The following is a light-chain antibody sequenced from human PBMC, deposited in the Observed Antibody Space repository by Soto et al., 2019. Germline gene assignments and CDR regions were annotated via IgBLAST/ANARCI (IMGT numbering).Light chain of an antibody. CDR3: QQYHKWPPFT. J-gene: IGKJ4*01. V-gene: IGKV3D-15*01. CDR2: YIS. Sequence: EIVMTQSPATLSVSPGETASLSCRASQSAGNFLAWYQQKPGQAPRLLIYYISTRATGIPARFSGSGSGTEFTLTINSLQSEDFAVYYCQQYHKWPPFTFGGGTKVDIK. CDR1: QSAGNF.